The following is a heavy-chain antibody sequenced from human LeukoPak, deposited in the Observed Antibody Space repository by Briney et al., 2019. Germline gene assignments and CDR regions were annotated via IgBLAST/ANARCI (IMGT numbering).Heavy chain of an antibody. CDR2: IYHSGST. J-gene: IGHJ4*02. CDR3: ARLDYGSGSGGF. V-gene: IGHV4-38-2*01. D-gene: IGHD3-10*01. Sequence: SETLSLTCAVSGYSISSGYYWGWIRQPPGKGLGWIGSIYHSGSTYYNPSLKSRVTISVDTSKNQFSLKLSSVTAADTAVYYCARLDYGSGSGGFWGQGTLVTVSS. CDR1: GYSISSGYY.